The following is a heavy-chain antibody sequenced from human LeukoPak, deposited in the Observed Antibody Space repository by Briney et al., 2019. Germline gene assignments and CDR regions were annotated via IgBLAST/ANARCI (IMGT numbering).Heavy chain of an antibody. CDR3: AKDLSSAITSALVLDV. CDR1: GFTFSTYW. Sequence: GGSLRLSCAASGFTFSTYWMHWVRQAPGEGLEWVSGITWNRDNIGYGDSVKGRFTISRDNVKNVLYLQMTSLRPEDTALYYCAKDLSSAITSALVLDVWGQGTTVIVSS. D-gene: IGHD3-22*01. CDR2: ITWNRDNI. J-gene: IGHJ6*02. V-gene: IGHV3-9*01.